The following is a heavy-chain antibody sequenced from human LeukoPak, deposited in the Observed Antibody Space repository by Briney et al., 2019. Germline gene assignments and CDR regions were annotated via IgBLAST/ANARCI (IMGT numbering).Heavy chain of an antibody. D-gene: IGHD2-21*02. J-gene: IGHJ3*02. CDR3: ARGRGDPNDAFDI. CDR1: GVSISSYY. Sequence: PSETLSLTCTVSGVSISSYYWSWIRQPPGKGLEWIGYIYYSGSTNYNPSLKSRVTISVDTSKNQFSLKLSSVTAADTAVYYCARGRGDPNDAFDIWGQGTMVTVSS. CDR2: IYYSGST. V-gene: IGHV4-59*01.